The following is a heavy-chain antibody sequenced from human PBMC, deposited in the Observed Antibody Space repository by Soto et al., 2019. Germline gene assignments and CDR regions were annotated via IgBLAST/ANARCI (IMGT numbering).Heavy chain of an antibody. CDR2: IKSDGSGT. CDR1: GFTFSSYW. Sequence: EVQLVESGGGLVQPGGSLTLSCAASGFTFSSYWMHWVRQAPGKGLVWVARIKSDGSGTIYADSVKGRLTISRDNARNTLYLQMNSRRAEDTAVYFCARGDGDYYDGNGYLGRHWGQGTLVTGSS. CDR3: ARGDGDYYDGNGYLGRH. V-gene: IGHV3-74*01. D-gene: IGHD3-22*01. J-gene: IGHJ4*02.